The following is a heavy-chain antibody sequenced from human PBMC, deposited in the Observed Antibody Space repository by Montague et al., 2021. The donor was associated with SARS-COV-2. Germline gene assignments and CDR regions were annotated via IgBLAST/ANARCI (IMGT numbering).Heavy chain of an antibody. V-gene: IGHV4-34*01. D-gene: IGHD3-22*01. CDR3: ARGQSGITMIVVAILGVEFYFDN. CDR2: INQSGST. J-gene: IGHJ4*02. Sequence: SETLSLTCAVYGGSFSDSHWSWLRQPPGKGLEWIGEINQSGSTKYNPSLKSRVTISVDTSKNQFSLKLSSLTAADTAVYYCARGQSGITMIVVAILGVEFYFDNWGQGTLVTVFS. CDR1: GGSFSDSH.